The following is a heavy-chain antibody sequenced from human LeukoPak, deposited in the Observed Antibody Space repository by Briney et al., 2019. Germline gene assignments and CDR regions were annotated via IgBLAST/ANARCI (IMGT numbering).Heavy chain of an antibody. Sequence: GGALRLSCAATGFTFSSYSMNWVRQAPGKGLEWVSSISGDSTYIYNAGSVKGRFTISRDNAQASLYLQMISLRADDTAVYYCARVSGRLERQSDLDYWGQGTLVIVSS. CDR3: ARVSGRLERQSDLDY. V-gene: IGHV3-21*01. CDR2: ISGDSTYI. D-gene: IGHD1-1*01. J-gene: IGHJ4*02. CDR1: GFTFSSYS.